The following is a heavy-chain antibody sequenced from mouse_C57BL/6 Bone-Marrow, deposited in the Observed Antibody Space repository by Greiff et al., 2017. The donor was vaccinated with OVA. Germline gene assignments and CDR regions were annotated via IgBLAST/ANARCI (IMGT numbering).Heavy chain of an antibody. V-gene: IGHV1-5*01. D-gene: IGHD2-4*01. Sequence: VQLQQSGTVLARPGASVKMSCKTSGYTFTSYWMHWVKQRPGQGLEWIGAIYPGNSDTSYNQKFKGKAKLTAVTSASTAYMQLSSLTSEDSAVYDCTMSRLYYDWYYYAMDYWGQGTSVTVSA. CDR3: TMSRLYYDWYYYAMDY. CDR2: IYPGNSDT. J-gene: IGHJ4*01. CDR1: GYTFTSYW.